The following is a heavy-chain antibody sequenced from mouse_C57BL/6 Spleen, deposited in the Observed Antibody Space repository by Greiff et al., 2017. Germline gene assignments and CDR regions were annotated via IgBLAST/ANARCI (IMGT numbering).Heavy chain of an antibody. Sequence: VQLQQPGAELVRPGSSVKLSCKASGYTFTSYWMDWVKQRPGQGLEWIGNIYPSDSETHYNQKFKDKATLTVDKSSSTAYMQRSSLTSEDSAVYYCARNYGSSYYFDYWGQGTTLTVSS. V-gene: IGHV1-61*01. J-gene: IGHJ2*01. CDR1: GYTFTSYW. D-gene: IGHD1-1*01. CDR3: ARNYGSSYYFDY. CDR2: IYPSDSET.